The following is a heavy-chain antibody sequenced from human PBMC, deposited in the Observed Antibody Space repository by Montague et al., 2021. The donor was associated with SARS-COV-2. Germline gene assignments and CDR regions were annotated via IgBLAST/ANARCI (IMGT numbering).Heavy chain of an antibody. CDR1: GGSISGDNYY. J-gene: IGHJ2*01. CDR2: IYYTGST. D-gene: IGHD7-27*01. V-gene: IGHV4-31*03. CDR3: ARNRGWGSRGAGYIDL. Sequence: TLSLTCTVSGGSISGDNYYWTWIRQHPGKGLEWIAYIYYTGSTYYNPSIQGRLRTSLDTSKNQFSLTLTSVTAADTAIYYCARNRGWGSRGAGYIDLWGRGTLVTVSS.